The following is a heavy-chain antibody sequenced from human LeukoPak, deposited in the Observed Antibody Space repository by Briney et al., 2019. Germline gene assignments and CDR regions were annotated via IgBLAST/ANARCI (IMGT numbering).Heavy chain of an antibody. V-gene: IGHV3-11*06. CDR1: GFTFNDYY. CDR2: ISSSSRYT. D-gene: IGHD5-12*01. Sequence: GGSLRLSCAASGFTFNDYYMSWIRQAPGKGLEWVSYISSSSRYTNSADSVKGRFTISRDNAKRSLYLQMNSLRVEDTAVYYCARTRGYRGYDPPENVDYGMDVWGQGTTVTVSS. CDR3: ARTRGYRGYDPPENVDYGMDV. J-gene: IGHJ6*02.